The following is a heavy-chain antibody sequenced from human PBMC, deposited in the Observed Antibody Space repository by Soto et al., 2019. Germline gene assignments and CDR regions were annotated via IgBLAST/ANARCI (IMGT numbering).Heavy chain of an antibody. CDR3: ASHNDGMDV. CDR2: IIPIFGTE. V-gene: IGHV1-69*01. CDR1: GGTFSSYA. D-gene: IGHD1-1*01. Sequence: QVQLVQSGAEVKKPGSSVKVSCKASGGTFSSYAISWMRQAPGQGLEWMGGIIPIFGTENYALKFQGRVTMTADESTRTAYMEVSSLRSDDTAVYYGASHNDGMDVWFQGTTVTVSS. J-gene: IGHJ6*02.